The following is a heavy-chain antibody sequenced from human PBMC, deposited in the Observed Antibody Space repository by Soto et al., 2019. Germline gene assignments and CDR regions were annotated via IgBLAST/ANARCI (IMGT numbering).Heavy chain of an antibody. CDR3: ARYRTKVPVAFDV. J-gene: IGHJ3*01. Sequence: QVPLVQSGAEVKKPGASVQVSCKASGLAFPIDDIIWVRQTIGQGLEFMGWMNPSGSNTAYSQKFQGRATFTWNTPTSTAYMDLSGLRSEDTAVYYCARYRTKVPVAFDVWGQGTMVTVSS. V-gene: IGHV1-8*01. CDR1: GLAFPIDD. D-gene: IGHD3-16*02. CDR2: MNPSGSNT.